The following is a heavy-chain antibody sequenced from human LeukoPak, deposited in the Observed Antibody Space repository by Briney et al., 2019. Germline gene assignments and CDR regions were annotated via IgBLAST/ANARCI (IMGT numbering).Heavy chain of an antibody. J-gene: IGHJ6*02. V-gene: IGHV3-9*01. CDR3: AKTSRGYSYGSYYYYGMDV. CDR2: NSWNSGSI. D-gene: IGHD5-18*01. CDR1: GFTFDDYA. Sequence: GGSLRLSCAASGFTFDDYAMHWVRQAPGKGLEWVSGNSWNSGSIGYADSVKGRFTISRDNAKNSLYLQMNSLRAEDTALYYCAKTSRGYSYGSYYYYGMDVWGQGTTVTVSS.